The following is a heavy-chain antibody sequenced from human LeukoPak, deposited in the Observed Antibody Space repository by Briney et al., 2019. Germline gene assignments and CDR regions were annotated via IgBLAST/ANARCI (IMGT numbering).Heavy chain of an antibody. CDR3: ARDLDYGGNSCWFDP. V-gene: IGHV4-61*01. D-gene: IGHD4-23*01. Sequence: SETLSLTCTVSGASISGSSHYFWGWIRQPPGKGLEWIGYIYYSGSTNYNPSLKSRVTISVDTSKNQFSLKLTSVTAADTAVYYCARDLDYGGNSCWFDPWGQGTLVTVSS. CDR1: GASISGSSHYF. CDR2: IYYSGST. J-gene: IGHJ5*02.